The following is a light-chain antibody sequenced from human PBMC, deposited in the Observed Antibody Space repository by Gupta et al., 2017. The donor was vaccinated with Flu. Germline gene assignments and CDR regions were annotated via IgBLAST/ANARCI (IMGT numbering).Light chain of an antibody. Sequence: SSELTQPPSVSVSPGQTATITCSGERLGDRYVCWYQHKAGQSPLLVIYQDNKRPSGLPERYSGSNSGNTATLTISGTQALDEADYYCQTWDGTTVFGGGIKLTVL. CDR1: RLGDRY. CDR3: QTWDGTTV. J-gene: IGLJ3*02. V-gene: IGLV3-1*01. CDR2: QDN.